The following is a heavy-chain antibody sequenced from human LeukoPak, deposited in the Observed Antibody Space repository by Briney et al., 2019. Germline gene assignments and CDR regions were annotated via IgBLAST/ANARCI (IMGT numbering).Heavy chain of an antibody. V-gene: IGHV3-30*02. CDR1: GFTFSSYG. J-gene: IGHJ4*02. CDR3: AKVGSGSNKYADY. Sequence: GGSLRLSCAASGFTFSSYGMHWVRQAPGKGLEWVAFIQYDGSNKYYVDSVKGRFTISRDNSKNTLYLQMNSLRAEDTAVYYCAKVGSGSNKYADYWGQGTLVTVSS. D-gene: IGHD1-26*01. CDR2: IQYDGSNK.